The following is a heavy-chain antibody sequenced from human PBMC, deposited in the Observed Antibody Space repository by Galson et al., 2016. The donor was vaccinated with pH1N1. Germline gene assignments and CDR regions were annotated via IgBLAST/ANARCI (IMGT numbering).Heavy chain of an antibody. CDR3: AKEIQRGSYGMDV. CDR2: VNWDGTST. Sequence: SLRLSCAASGFSFHDYTMHWVPQSPGKGLEWVSLVNWDGTSTYYADYVRGRFTVSRDNSKNSLYLQMNSLRSEDTALYYCAKEIQRGSYGMDVWGRGTTVTVSS. J-gene: IGHJ6*02. D-gene: IGHD3-16*01. CDR1: GFSFHDYT. V-gene: IGHV3-43*01.